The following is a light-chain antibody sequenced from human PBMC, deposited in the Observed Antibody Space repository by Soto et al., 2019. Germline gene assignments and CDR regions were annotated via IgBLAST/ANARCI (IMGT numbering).Light chain of an antibody. CDR2: ANN. CDR1: RSNLGAGYD. V-gene: IGLV1-40*01. CDR3: VAWDDSLSGRV. Sequence: QSVLTQPPSVSGAPGQGITISCTGTRSNLGAGYDVHWYQQLPGAAPKLLIYANNKRPSGVLDRFSGSKSGTSASLAITGLQAEDEADYYCVAWDDSLSGRVFGGGTKLTVL. J-gene: IGLJ3*02.